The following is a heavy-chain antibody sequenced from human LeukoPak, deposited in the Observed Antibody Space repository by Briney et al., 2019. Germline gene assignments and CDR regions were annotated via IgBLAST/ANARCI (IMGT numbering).Heavy chain of an antibody. V-gene: IGHV3-48*04. J-gene: IGHJ5*02. D-gene: IGHD3-10*01. CDR3: ARPYGSGTQGWFDP. CDR1: GFTFSSYS. Sequence: GGSLRLSCAASGFTFSSYSMNWVRQAPGRGLEWLSYISGGGDTIYYADSVKGRFTISRDNAKNSLYLQMNSLRAEDTAVYYCARPYGSGTQGWFDPWGQGTLVTVSS. CDR2: ISGGGDTI.